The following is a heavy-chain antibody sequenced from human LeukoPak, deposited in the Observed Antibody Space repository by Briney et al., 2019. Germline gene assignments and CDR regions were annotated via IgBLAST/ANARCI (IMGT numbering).Heavy chain of an antibody. V-gene: IGHV4-4*02. CDR2: IYHSGST. D-gene: IGHD4-23*01. J-gene: IGHJ6*02. CDR1: GGSISSSNW. CDR3: ATKTTVVDYYYYGMDV. Sequence: SSETLSLTCAVSGGSISSSNWWSWVRQPPGKGLEWIGEIYHSGSTNYNPSLKSRVTISVDKSKNQFSLKVSSVTAADTAIYYCATKTTVVDYYYYGMDVWGQGTTVTVSS.